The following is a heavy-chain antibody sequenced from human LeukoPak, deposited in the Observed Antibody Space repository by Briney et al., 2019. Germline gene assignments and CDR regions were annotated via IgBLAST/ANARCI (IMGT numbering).Heavy chain of an antibody. J-gene: IGHJ6*02. CDR3: ARDLGLRGGVVTSSYYYYYYGMDV. V-gene: IGHV1-2*02. Sequence: GASVKVSCKASGYTFTGYYMHWVRQAPGQGLEWMGWINPNSGGTNYAQKFQGRVTMTRDTSISTAYMELSRLRSDDTAVYYCARDLGLRGGVVTSSYYYYYYGMDVWGQGTTVTVSS. CDR2: INPNSGGT. CDR1: GYTFTGYY. D-gene: IGHD3-3*01.